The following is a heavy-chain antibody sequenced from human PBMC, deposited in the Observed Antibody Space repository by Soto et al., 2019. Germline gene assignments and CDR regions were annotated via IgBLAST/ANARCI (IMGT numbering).Heavy chain of an antibody. Sequence: GASVKVSCKASGGTFSSYAISWVRQAPGQGLEWMGGIIPIFGTANYAQKFQGRVTITEDKSTSTAYMELSSLRSEDTAVYYCARGLWPHGSGSYTNFDPWGQGTLVTVSS. CDR1: GGTFSSYA. CDR2: IIPIFGTA. CDR3: ARGLWPHGSGSYTNFDP. J-gene: IGHJ5*02. D-gene: IGHD3-10*01. V-gene: IGHV1-69*06.